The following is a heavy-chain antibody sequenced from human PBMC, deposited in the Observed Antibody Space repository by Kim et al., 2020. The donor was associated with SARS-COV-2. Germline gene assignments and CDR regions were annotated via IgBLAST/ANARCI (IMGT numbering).Heavy chain of an antibody. CDR2: IYRGGNT. Sequence: GGSLRLSCEASGFTVSSSNMNWVRQAPGKGLEWVSIIYRGGNTYYADSLKGRFTISRDNSKNTLFLQLNSLRAEDTAVYYCARRITTSMNLDYWGQGTLVTVSS. V-gene: IGHV3-66*02. J-gene: IGHJ4*02. CDR3: ARRITTSMNLDY. D-gene: IGHD2-2*01. CDR1: GFTVSSSN.